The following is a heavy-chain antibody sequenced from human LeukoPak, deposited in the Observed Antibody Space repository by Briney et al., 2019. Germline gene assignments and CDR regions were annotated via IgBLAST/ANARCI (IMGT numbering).Heavy chain of an antibody. D-gene: IGHD6-13*01. CDR3: ARDPYSSRAFDI. V-gene: IGHV4-59*01. Sequence: PSETLSLTCTVSGGSISRYYWSWIWQPPGKGLEWIGYIYYSGSTNYNPSLKSRVTISVDTSKNQFSLKLSSVTAADTAVYYCARDPYSSRAFDIWGQGTMVTVSS. J-gene: IGHJ3*02. CDR1: GGSISRYY. CDR2: IYYSGST.